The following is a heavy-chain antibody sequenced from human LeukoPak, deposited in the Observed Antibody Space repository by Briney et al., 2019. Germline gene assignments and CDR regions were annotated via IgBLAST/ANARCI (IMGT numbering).Heavy chain of an antibody. CDR1: GFTVSSNY. D-gene: IGHD3-3*01. V-gene: IGHV3-53*05. Sequence: PGGSLRLSCAASGFTVSSNYMSWVRQAPGKGLEWVSVIYSGGSTYYADSVKGRFTISRDNAKNSLYLQMNSLRAEDMALYYCAKAYDFWSGPMDVWGKGTTVTVSS. CDR2: IYSGGST. J-gene: IGHJ6*03. CDR3: AKAYDFWSGPMDV.